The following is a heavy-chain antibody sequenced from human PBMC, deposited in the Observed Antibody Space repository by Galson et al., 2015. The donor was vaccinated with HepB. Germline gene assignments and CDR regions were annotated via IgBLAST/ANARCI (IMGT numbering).Heavy chain of an antibody. V-gene: IGHV1-18*01. CDR3: ARGTYDFWSGTPIWFDP. CDR1: GYTFTSYG. CDR2: ISAYNGNT. Sequence: SVKVSCKASGYTFTSYGISWVRQAPGQGLEWMGWISAYNGNTNYAQKLQGRVTITTDTSTSTAYMELRSLRSDDTAVYYCARGTYDFWSGTPIWFDPWGQGTLVTVSS. J-gene: IGHJ5*02. D-gene: IGHD3-3*01.